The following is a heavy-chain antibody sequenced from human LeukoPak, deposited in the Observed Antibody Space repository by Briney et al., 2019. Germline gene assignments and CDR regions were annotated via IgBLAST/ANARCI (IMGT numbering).Heavy chain of an antibody. Sequence: GGSLRLSCAASGFTFSSYAMSWVRQAPGKGLEWVSAISGSGGSTYYADSVKGRFTISRDNSKNTLYLQMNSLRAEDTAVYYCAKDTPRTSVVVTAIFDYWGQGTLVTVSS. CDR3: AKDTPRTSVVVTAIFDY. CDR1: GFTFSSYA. V-gene: IGHV3-23*01. J-gene: IGHJ4*02. CDR2: ISGSGGST. D-gene: IGHD2-21*02.